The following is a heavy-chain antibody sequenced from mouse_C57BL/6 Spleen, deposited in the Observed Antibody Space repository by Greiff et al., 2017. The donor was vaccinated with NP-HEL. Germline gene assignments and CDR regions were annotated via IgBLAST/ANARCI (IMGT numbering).Heavy chain of an antibody. D-gene: IGHD1-1*01. CDR1: GFTFSSYA. J-gene: IGHJ2*01. CDR3: ARDRSGSSYDFDY. Sequence: EVQLVESGGGLVKPGGSLKLSCAASGFTFSSYAMSWVRQTPEKRLEWVATISDGGSYTYYPDNVKGRFTISRDNAKNNLYLQMSHLKSEDTAMYYCARDRSGSSYDFDYWGQGTTLTVSS. CDR2: ISDGGSYT. V-gene: IGHV5-4*01.